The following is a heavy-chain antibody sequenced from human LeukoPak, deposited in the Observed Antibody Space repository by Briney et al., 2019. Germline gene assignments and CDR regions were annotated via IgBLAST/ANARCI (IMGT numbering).Heavy chain of an antibody. J-gene: IGHJ4*02. CDR1: GFTFGRYS. CDR3: ARDSRPDY. CDR2: ISSSSSTI. V-gene: IGHV3-48*01. Sequence: GGSRRLACAAAGFTFGRYSMNWVRQAPGKGLDWVSYISSSSSTIYYADSGRGRFTISRDNAQNSLFLQMNSLSAEDTAVYYCARDSRPDYWGQGTLVTVSS.